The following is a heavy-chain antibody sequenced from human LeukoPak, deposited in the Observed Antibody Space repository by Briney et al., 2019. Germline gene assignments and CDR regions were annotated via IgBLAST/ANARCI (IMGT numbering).Heavy chain of an antibody. CDR2: IYHSGST. CDR1: GGSISSGGYY. D-gene: IGHD3-10*01. V-gene: IGHV4-30-2*01. J-gene: IGHJ3*02. CDR3: ASSKDPVRLGGFGAFDI. Sequence: SQTLSLTCTVSGGSISSGGYYWSWIRQPPGKGLEWIGYIYHSGSTYYNPSLKSRVTISVDRSKNQFSLKLSSVTAADTAVYYCASSKDPVRLGGFGAFDIWGQGTMVTVSS.